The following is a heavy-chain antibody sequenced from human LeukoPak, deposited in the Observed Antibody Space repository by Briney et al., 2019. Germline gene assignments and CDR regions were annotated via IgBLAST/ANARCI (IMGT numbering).Heavy chain of an antibody. CDR2: IYYSGST. CDR1: GRSFSGYY. D-gene: IGHD3-3*01. CDR3: ARGSSGRFLAGMDV. V-gene: IGHV4-30-4*01. J-gene: IGHJ6*02. Sequence: SETLSLTCAVNGRSFSGYYWSLIRQPPGKGLERIGYIYYSGSTYYNPSLKSRVTISVDTSKNQFSLKLSSVTAADTAVYYCARGSSGRFLAGMDVWGQGTTVTVSS.